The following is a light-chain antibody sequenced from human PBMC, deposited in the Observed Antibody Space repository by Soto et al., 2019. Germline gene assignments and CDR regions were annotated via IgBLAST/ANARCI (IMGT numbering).Light chain of an antibody. J-gene: IGKJ4*01. CDR3: QQRSKWPLT. Sequence: EIVLTQSPGTLSLSPGERATLSCRASQSVSSSLAWYQQKPGQAPRLLIHGASSRATGIPDRFSGSGSGTDFTLTISRLEPEDFAVYYCQQRSKWPLTFGGGTKVEIK. CDR2: GAS. V-gene: IGKV3D-20*02. CDR1: QSVSSS.